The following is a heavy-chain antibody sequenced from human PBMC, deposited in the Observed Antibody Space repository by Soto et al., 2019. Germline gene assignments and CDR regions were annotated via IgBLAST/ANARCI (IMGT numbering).Heavy chain of an antibody. J-gene: IGHJ4*02. CDR3: WRNDGDDSTNF. Sequence: ASVKVSCKASGYTLTSYGLNWVRRASGQGLEWMGRIATHDGSAVSAQSLQGRLILTRDSFTNTAYMELGGLTSDDTGLYYCWRNDGDDSTNFWGQGTLVTVSS. CDR2: IATHDGSA. CDR1: GYTLTSYG. V-gene: IGHV1-18*04. D-gene: IGHD3-22*01.